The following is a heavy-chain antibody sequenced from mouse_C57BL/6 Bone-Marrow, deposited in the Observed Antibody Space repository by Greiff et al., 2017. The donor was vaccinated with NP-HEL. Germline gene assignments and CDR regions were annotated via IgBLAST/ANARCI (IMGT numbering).Heavy chain of an antibody. D-gene: IGHD1-1*01. V-gene: IGHV1-52*01. CDR1: GYTFTSYW. Sequence: VQLQQPGAELVRPGSSVKLSCKASGYTFTSYWMHWVKQRPIQGLEWIGNIDPSDSETHYNQKFKDKATLTVDKSSSTAYMQLSSLTSEDSAVYYCASGGSSYYWYFDVWGTGTTVTVSS. CDR3: ASGGSSYYWYFDV. CDR2: IDPSDSET. J-gene: IGHJ1*03.